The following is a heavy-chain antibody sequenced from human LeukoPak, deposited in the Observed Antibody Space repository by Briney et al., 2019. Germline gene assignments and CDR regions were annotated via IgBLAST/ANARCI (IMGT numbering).Heavy chain of an antibody. D-gene: IGHD2-15*01. CDR2: IYSGGST. CDR3: ARNNCSGGSCQLDY. CDR1: GFTVSSNY. J-gene: IGHJ4*02. V-gene: IGHV3-66*01. Sequence: SGGSLGLSCAASGFTVSSNYMSWVRQAPGKGLEWVSVIYSGGSTYYADSVKGRFTISRDNSKNTLYLQMNSLRAEDTAVYYCARNNCSGGSCQLDYWGQGTLVTVSS.